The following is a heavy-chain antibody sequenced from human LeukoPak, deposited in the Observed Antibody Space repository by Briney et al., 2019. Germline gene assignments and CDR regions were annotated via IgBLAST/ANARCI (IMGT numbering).Heavy chain of an antibody. CDR3: AREGICQENSRCFVDY. Sequence: PSETLSLTCTVSSGSISNYYWSWIRQPPGKGLEWIGDIDYNGNTNYNSSLKSRVTMSVDTSKNQLSLKLSSVTAADTAVYYCAREGICQENSRCFVDYWGQGTLVTVSS. CDR1: SGSISNYY. V-gene: IGHV4-59*01. D-gene: IGHD3-16*01. J-gene: IGHJ4*02. CDR2: IDYNGNT.